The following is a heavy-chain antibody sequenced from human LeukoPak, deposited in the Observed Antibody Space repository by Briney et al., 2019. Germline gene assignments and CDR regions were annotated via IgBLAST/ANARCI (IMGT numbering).Heavy chain of an antibody. J-gene: IGHJ4*02. Sequence: SETLSLTCAVYGGSFSGYYWSWIRQPPGKGLEWIGEINHSGSTNYNPSLKSRVTISVDTSKNQFSLKLSSVTAADTAVYYCARVSIAVAGTAVADYWGQGNLVTVSS. D-gene: IGHD6-19*01. CDR1: GGSFSGYY. CDR3: ARVSIAVAGTAVADY. CDR2: INHSGST. V-gene: IGHV4-34*01.